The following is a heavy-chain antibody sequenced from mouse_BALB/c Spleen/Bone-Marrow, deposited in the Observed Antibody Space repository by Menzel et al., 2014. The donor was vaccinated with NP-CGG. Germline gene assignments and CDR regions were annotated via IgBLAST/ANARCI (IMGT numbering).Heavy chain of an antibody. Sequence: VPLQQSGAELVRPGTSVKVSCKASGYAFPNYLIEWVKQRPGQGLEWIGVINPGSGGTNYNEKFKGKATLTADKSSSTAYMQLSSLTSDDSAVYFCARNADWLFAYWGQGTLVTVSA. V-gene: IGHV1-54*01. D-gene: IGHD2-13*01. CDR1: GYAFPNYL. CDR3: ARNADWLFAY. J-gene: IGHJ3*01. CDR2: INPGSGGT.